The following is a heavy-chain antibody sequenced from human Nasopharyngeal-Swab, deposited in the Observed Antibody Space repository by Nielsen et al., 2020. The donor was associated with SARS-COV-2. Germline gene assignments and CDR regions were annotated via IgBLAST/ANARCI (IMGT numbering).Heavy chain of an antibody. Sequence: WIRQPPGKGLEWIGNIYCSGSTYYSPSLKSRLTISVDTSKNQFSLKLSSVTAADTAVYYCARQPSMVHYYYYGMDVWGQGTTVTVSS. D-gene: IGHD4/OR15-4a*01. V-gene: IGHV4-39*01. J-gene: IGHJ6*02. CDR2: IYCSGST. CDR3: ARQPSMVHYYYYGMDV.